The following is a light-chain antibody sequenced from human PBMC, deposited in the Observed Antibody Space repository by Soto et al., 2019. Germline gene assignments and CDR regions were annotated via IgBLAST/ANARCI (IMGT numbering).Light chain of an antibody. V-gene: IGLV2-8*01. J-gene: IGLJ2*01. CDR1: SSDVGAYNY. Sequence: QSVLTQPPSASGSPGQSVTISCAGTSSDVGAYNYVSWYQQHPGKAPKLIIYDVNKRPSGVPDRFSGSKSGNTASLTVSGLQAEDEADYYCCSYAGSNNLFGGGTKLTVL. CDR3: CSYAGSNNL. CDR2: DVN.